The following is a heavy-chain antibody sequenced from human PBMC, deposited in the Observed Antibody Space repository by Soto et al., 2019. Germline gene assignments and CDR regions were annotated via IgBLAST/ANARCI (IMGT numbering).Heavy chain of an antibody. Sequence: PSLTCAVSGGSISSGGYSWSWIRQPPGKGLEWIGYIYHSGSTYYNPSLKSRVTISVDRSKNQFSLKLSSVTAADTAVYYCASSSHSYFYGMDVWGQGTTVTVSS. CDR1: GGSISSGGYS. D-gene: IGHD6-19*01. CDR3: ASSSHSYFYGMDV. CDR2: IYHSGST. V-gene: IGHV4-30-2*01. J-gene: IGHJ6*02.